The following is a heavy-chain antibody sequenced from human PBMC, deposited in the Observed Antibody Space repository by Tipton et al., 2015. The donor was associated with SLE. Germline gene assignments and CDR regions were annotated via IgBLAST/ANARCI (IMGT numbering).Heavy chain of an antibody. J-gene: IGHJ3*02. CDR1: GDSISSGSYY. CDR2: IYTSGST. Sequence: TLSLTCTVSGDSISSGSYYWSWIRQPAGKGLEWIGYIYTSGSTNYNPSLKSRVTISVDTSKNQFSLKLSSVTAADTAVYYCARDIQLLSAFDIWGQGTMVTVSS. D-gene: IGHD5-18*01. V-gene: IGHV4-61*09. CDR3: ARDIQLLSAFDI.